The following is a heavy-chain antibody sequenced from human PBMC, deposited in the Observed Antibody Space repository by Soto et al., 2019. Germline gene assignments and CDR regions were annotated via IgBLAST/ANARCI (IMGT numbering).Heavy chain of an antibody. D-gene: IGHD3-3*01. CDR1: GFTFSSYS. V-gene: IGHV3-21*01. Sequence: GGSLRLSCAASGFTFSSYSMNWVRQAPGKGLEWVSSISSSSSHIYYADSVKGRFTISRDNAKNSLYLQMNSLRAEDTAVYYCARDLAPKTEWFLYTPVGGWFDPWGQGALVTVSS. CDR2: ISSSSSHI. J-gene: IGHJ5*02. CDR3: ARDLAPKTEWFLYTPVGGWFDP.